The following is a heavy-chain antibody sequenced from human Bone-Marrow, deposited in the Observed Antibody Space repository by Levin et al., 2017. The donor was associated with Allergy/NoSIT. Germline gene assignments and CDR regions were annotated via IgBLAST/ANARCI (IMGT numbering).Heavy chain of an antibody. CDR3: ATSTDSAYPLNWFDS. V-gene: IGHV3-7*02. CDR1: GINFNKYW. Sequence: HPGGSLRLSCAGSGINFNKYWMSWVRQAPGKGLEWVANIRQDGSEKYYLDSAKGRFTISRDNAKKSVYLQMTFLSAEDTAMYYCATSTDSAYPLNWFDSWGQGTLVSVSS. J-gene: IGHJ5*01. D-gene: IGHD5-12*01. CDR2: IRQDGSEK.